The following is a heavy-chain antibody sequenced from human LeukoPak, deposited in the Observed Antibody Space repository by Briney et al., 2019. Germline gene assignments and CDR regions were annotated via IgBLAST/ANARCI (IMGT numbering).Heavy chain of an antibody. CDR2: IIPIFGTA. Sequence: GASAKVSCKASGGTFSSYAISWVRQAPGQGLEWMGGIIPIFGTANYAQKFQGRVTITAGESTSTAYMELSSLRSEDTAVYYCARVLTYYYDSSGYPAPAYYFDYWGQGTLVTVSS. J-gene: IGHJ4*02. V-gene: IGHV1-69*13. CDR3: ARVLTYYYDSSGYPAPAYYFDY. D-gene: IGHD3-22*01. CDR1: GGTFSSYA.